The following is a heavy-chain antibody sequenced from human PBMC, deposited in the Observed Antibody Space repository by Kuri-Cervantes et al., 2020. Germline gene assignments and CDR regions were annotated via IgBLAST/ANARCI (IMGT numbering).Heavy chain of an antibody. V-gene: IGHV3-30*18. Sequence: GGSLRLSCAASGFTFSSYGMHWVRQAPGKGLEWVALISFDGSNKYYADSVKGRFTISRDNSKSTLYLQMNSLRAEDTALYYCAKEARVRYYFDYWGQGTLVTVSS. J-gene: IGHJ4*02. CDR3: AKEARVRYYFDY. CDR1: GFTFSSYG. CDR2: ISFDGSNK.